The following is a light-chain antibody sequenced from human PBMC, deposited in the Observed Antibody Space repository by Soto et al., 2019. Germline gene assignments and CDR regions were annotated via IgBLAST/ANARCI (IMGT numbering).Light chain of an antibody. CDR1: QRVSSY. Sequence: EIVLTQSPATLSLSPGERATLSCRASQRVSSYLAWYQQKPGQAPRLLIYDASNRATGIPARFSGSGSGTDSTLTIIRLEHDDVADHYCQQRSDWPSTFGGGTKVHIK. J-gene: IGKJ4*01. V-gene: IGKV3-11*01. CDR2: DAS. CDR3: QQRSDWPST.